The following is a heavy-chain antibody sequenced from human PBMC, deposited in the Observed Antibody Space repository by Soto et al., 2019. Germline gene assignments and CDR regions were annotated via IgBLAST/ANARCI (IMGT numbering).Heavy chain of an antibody. J-gene: IGHJ3*02. D-gene: IGHD2-2*01. Sequence: QLLESGPGLVKPSETLSLTCTVSGGSISSSSYYWGWIRQPPGKGLEWIGSIYYSGSTYYNPSLKSRVTISVDTSKNQFSLKLSSVTAADTAVYYCVMGDIVVVPAAKSDAFDIWGQGTMVTVSS. CDR3: VMGDIVVVPAAKSDAFDI. CDR2: IYYSGST. CDR1: GGSISSSSYY. V-gene: IGHV4-39*01.